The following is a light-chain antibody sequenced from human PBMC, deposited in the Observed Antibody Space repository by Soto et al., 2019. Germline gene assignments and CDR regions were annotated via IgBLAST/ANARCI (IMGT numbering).Light chain of an antibody. CDR1: QTIRNG. Sequence: IMMTQSPVTLSVSPGERATLSCRASQTIRNGLAWYQQKPGQAPRLLIYDASTRATGVPARFSGSGSGTDFTLTTSSLQSEDFAVYDCHRYTFWPPGTLGPGTIVDAK. V-gene: IGKV3-15*01. CDR3: HRYTFWPPGT. J-gene: IGKJ3*01. CDR2: DAS.